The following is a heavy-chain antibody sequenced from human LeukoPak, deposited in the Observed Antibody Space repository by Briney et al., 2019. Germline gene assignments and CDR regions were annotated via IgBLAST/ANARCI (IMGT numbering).Heavy chain of an antibody. CDR3: ARDRGEFDY. D-gene: IGHD3-10*01. CDR2: INTSGST. Sequence: SETLSLTFTVSGGSISSGSYYWSWIRQPAGKRLDWIRRINTSGSTNYNPFLKSRVTISVDTSKNQFSLKMSSVTAADTAVYYCARDRGEFDYWGQGTLVTVSS. CDR1: GGSISSGSYY. V-gene: IGHV4-61*02. J-gene: IGHJ4*02.